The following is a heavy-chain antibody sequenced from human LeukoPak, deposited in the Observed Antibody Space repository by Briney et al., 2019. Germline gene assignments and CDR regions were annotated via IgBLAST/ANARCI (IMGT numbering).Heavy chain of an antibody. CDR2: VSGSGGDT. CDR3: AKSDYYDSSGHPSSFEY. CDR1: GFPFSSYA. Sequence: GGSLRLSCAASGFPFSSYAMSWVRQGPGKGQEWVSVVSGSGGDTYYADSVKGRLTISRDNSKNTLYLQMNSLRAEDTAVYYCAKSDYYDSSGHPSSFEYWGQGTLVTVSS. D-gene: IGHD3-22*01. V-gene: IGHV3-23*01. J-gene: IGHJ4*02.